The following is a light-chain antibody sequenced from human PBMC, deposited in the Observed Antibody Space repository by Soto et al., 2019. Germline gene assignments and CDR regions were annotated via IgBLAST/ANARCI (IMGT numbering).Light chain of an antibody. CDR1: QSVSTY. CDR3: QQHKT. CDR2: DTS. Sequence: LVLGQSPVTLSLSPGDRATLSCRASQSVSTYLAWYRQTPGQAPRLLIYDTSNRATGVPPRFSGSRPGTDFSPPISGGEREDFALFYWQQHKTFGKGTRREIK. J-gene: IGKJ5*01. V-gene: IGKV3-11*01.